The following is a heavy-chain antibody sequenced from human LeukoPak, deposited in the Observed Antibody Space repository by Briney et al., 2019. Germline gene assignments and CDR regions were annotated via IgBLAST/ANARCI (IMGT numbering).Heavy chain of an antibody. CDR3: ARDMGITIFGVVGNWFDP. J-gene: IGHJ5*02. Sequence: SETLSLTCIVSGAYVTTYSWNWIRQSPGKGLEWIGYFTLSGTTSYSSSLKSRVTISRDTSKNQLSLKLTSVTAADTAVYYCARDMGITIFGVVGNWFDPWGQGTLVTVSS. V-gene: IGHV4-4*08. CDR1: GAYVTTYS. CDR2: FTLSGTT. D-gene: IGHD3-3*01.